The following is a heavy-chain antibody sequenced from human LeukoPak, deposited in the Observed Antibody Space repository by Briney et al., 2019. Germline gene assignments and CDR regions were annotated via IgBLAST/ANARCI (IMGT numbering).Heavy chain of an antibody. CDR1: GGSISSYY. J-gene: IGHJ2*01. CDR2: IYTSGST. Sequence: SETLSLTCTVSGGSISSYYWSWIRQPAGKGLEWIGRIYTSGSTNYNPSLKSRVTISVDTSKNQFSLKLSSVTAADTAVYYCARHGHDRYDFWSDQYWYFDLWGRGTLVTVSS. CDR3: ARHGHDRYDFWSDQYWYFDL. D-gene: IGHD3-3*01. V-gene: IGHV4-4*07.